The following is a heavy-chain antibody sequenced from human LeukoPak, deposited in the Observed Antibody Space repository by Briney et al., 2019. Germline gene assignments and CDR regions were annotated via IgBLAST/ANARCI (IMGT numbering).Heavy chain of an antibody. Sequence: PSQNLSLTCTVSGGSISSGGYYWSWIRQPPGKGLEWIGYIYHSGSTYYNPSLKSRVTISVDRSKNQFSLKLSSVTAADTAVYYCASFLFDDGYSDLDDAFDIWGQGTMVTVSS. CDR3: ASFLFDDGYSDLDDAFDI. CDR1: GGSISSGGYY. D-gene: IGHD5-24*01. CDR2: IYHSGST. J-gene: IGHJ3*02. V-gene: IGHV4-30-2*01.